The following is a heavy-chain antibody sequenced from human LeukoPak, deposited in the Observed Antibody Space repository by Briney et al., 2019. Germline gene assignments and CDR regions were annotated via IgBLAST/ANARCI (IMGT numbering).Heavy chain of an antibody. CDR1: GGSISSTTYY. Sequence: SETLSLTCTVSGGSISSTTYYWGWIRQPPGRGLEWIGSIYHSGNIYYNPSLKSRVTISVDTSKNQFSLKLSSVTAADTAVYYCARHDSSGPYNAFDIWGQGTMVTVSS. J-gene: IGHJ3*02. CDR3: ARHDSSGPYNAFDI. CDR2: IYHSGNI. V-gene: IGHV4-39*01. D-gene: IGHD3-22*01.